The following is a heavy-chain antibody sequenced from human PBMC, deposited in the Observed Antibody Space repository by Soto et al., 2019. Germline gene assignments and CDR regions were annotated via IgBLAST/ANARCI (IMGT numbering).Heavy chain of an antibody. CDR3: ARASEGYCTNGVCYENYYYGMDV. CDR2: IYYSGST. D-gene: IGHD2-8*01. Sequence: QVQLQKSGPGLVKPSQTLSLTCTVSGGSISSGDYYWSWIRQPPGKGLEWIGYIYYSGSTYYNPSLKSRVTISVDTSKNQFSLKLSSVTAADTAVYYCARASEGYCTNGVCYENYYYGMDVWGQGTTVTVSS. V-gene: IGHV4-30-4*01. CDR1: GGSISSGDYY. J-gene: IGHJ6*02.